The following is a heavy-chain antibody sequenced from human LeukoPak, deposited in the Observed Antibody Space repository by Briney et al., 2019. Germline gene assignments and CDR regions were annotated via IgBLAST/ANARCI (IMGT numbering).Heavy chain of an antibody. CDR2: INDDATET. V-gene: IGHV3-7*03. Sequence: GMSLRLSCAASGFTFRCYCMTWVRQAPGKGLEWVANINDDATETNYIDSVKGRFTISRDNVRNSLHLQMDSLRAEDTAVYYCSGGGGWESDFWGQGTLVTVSS. CDR1: GFTFRCYC. D-gene: IGHD6-19*01. J-gene: IGHJ4*02. CDR3: SGGGGWESDF.